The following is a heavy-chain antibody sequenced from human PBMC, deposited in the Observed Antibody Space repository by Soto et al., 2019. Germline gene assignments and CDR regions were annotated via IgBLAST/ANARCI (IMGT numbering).Heavy chain of an antibody. J-gene: IGHJ6*02. D-gene: IGHD2-2*01. CDR3: ARGRNIVVVPAALARERYYYYGMDV. CDR1: GGTFSSYA. CDR2: IIPIFGTA. V-gene: IGHV1-69*13. Sequence: SVKVSCKASGGTFSSYAISWVRQAPGQGLEWMGGIIPIFGTANYAQKFQGRVTITADESTSTAYMELSSLRSEDTAVYYCARGRNIVVVPAALARERYYYYGMDVWGQGTTVTVSS.